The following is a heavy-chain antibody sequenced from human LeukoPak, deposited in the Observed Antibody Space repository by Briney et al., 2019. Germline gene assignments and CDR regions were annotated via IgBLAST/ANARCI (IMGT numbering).Heavy chain of an antibody. Sequence: PSETLSLTCTVSGGSVSSGSYYWSWIRQPPGTGLEWIGEINHSGSTNYNPSLKSRVTISVDTSKNQFSLKLSSVTAADTAVYYCARWKIGPSGYYRNYYYGMDVWGQGTTVTVSS. CDR1: GGSVSSGSYY. V-gene: IGHV4-39*07. CDR3: ARWKIGPSGYYRNYYYGMDV. CDR2: INHSGST. D-gene: IGHD3-22*01. J-gene: IGHJ6*02.